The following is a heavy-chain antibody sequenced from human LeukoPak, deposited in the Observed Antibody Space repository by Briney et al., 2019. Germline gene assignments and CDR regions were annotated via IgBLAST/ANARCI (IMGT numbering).Heavy chain of an antibody. V-gene: IGHV3-49*04. CDR1: GFTLGDYA. CDR3: TRRQLYYYGMDV. J-gene: IGHJ6*02. D-gene: IGHD5-24*01. Sequence: QPGGSLRLSCTASGFTLGDYAMSWVRQAPGKGLEWVGFIRSKAYGGTTEYAASVKGRFTISRDDSKSIAYLQMNSLKTEDTAVYYCTRRQLYYYGMDVWGQGTTVTVSS. CDR2: IRSKAYGGTT.